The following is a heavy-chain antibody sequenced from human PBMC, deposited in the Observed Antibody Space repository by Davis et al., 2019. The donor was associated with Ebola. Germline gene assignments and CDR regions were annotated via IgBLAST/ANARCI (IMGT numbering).Heavy chain of an antibody. CDR2: FSYGDNT. Sequence: SETLSLTCTVSAASISSRSYYWGWIRQPPGKGLDWVGSFSYGDNTLYYNPSLRSRVTISVDTSRNQFSLKLSAATAADTAVYYCARPWYSGTYYDAYDIWGQGTMVAVSS. D-gene: IGHD1-26*01. CDR3: ARPWYSGTYYDAYDI. CDR1: AASISSRSYY. V-gene: IGHV4-39*01. J-gene: IGHJ3*02.